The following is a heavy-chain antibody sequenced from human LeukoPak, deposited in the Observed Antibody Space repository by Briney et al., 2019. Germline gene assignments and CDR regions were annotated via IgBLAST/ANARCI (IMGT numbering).Heavy chain of an antibody. Sequence: ASVKVSCKASGYTFTGCYIHWVRQAPGQGLEWMGRINPNSGGTNYAQKFQGRVTMTRDTSISTAYMELSRLRSDDTAVYYCARDGLGNYYYFDYWGQGTLVTVSS. V-gene: IGHV1-2*06. CDR3: ARDGLGNYYYFDY. J-gene: IGHJ4*02. CDR2: INPNSGGT. CDR1: GYTFTGCY. D-gene: IGHD3-10*01.